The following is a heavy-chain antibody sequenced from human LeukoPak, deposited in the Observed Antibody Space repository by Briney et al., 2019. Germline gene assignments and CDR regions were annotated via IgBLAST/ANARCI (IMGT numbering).Heavy chain of an antibody. J-gene: IGHJ4*02. CDR1: GFSFSSYV. CDR2: IGGGGVDI. V-gene: IGHV3-23*01. CDR3: AKYCGDSSCYAGFDI. D-gene: IGHD3-22*01. Sequence: GGSLRLSCAASGFSFSSYVMSWVRQAPGKGLQWVSGIGGGGVDIWYADSVKGRFTISRDNSKSTLYLQMNSLRADDTAVYYCAKYCGDSSCYAGFDIWGQGTLVTVSS.